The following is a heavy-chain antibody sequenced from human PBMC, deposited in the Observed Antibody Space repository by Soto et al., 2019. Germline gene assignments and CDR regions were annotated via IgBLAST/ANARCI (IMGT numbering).Heavy chain of an antibody. Sequence: PSETLSLTCAVSGGSISSGGYSWSWIRQPPGKGLEWIGYIYHSGNTYYNPSLKSRVTISVDTSKNQFSLKLSSVTAADTAVYYCARVPFGELFFPIDYYYGMDVWGQGTTVTVSS. CDR3: ARVPFGELFFPIDYYYGMDV. J-gene: IGHJ6*02. D-gene: IGHD3-10*01. CDR1: GGSISSGGYS. V-gene: IGHV4-30-2*01. CDR2: IYHSGNT.